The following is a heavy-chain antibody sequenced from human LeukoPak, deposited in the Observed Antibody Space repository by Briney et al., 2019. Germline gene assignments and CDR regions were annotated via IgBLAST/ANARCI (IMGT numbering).Heavy chain of an antibody. Sequence: GGSLRLSCSASGLSFSNYAMHWVRQAPGKGLEYVSAISSNGGSTYYADSVKGRFTISRDNAKNTLYLQMNSLRAEDTAVYYCARSPVEVDGFDIWGQGTMVTVSS. CDR3: ARSPVEVDGFDI. J-gene: IGHJ3*02. CDR2: ISSNGGST. CDR1: GLSFSNYA. D-gene: IGHD2-2*01. V-gene: IGHV3-64*04.